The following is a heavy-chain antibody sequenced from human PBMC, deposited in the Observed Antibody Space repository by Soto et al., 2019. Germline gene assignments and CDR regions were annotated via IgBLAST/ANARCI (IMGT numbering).Heavy chain of an antibody. J-gene: IGHJ4*02. V-gene: IGHV4-38-2*02. CDR3: ARGPPPLTPDY. CDR1: GYVIGSGYY. CDR2: IYHGGST. Sequence: SETLSLTCSVSGYVIGSGYYWGWIRQPPGKGLEWIGSIYHGGSTYQNPSLRNRVTISIDTWKNQFSLKLRSVTAADTAVYYCARGPPPLTPDYWGQGTLVTVSS.